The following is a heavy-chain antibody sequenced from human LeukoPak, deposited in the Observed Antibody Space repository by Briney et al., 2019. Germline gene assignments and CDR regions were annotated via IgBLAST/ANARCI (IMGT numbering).Heavy chain of an antibody. CDR2: ISSSSSYI. J-gene: IGHJ4*02. CDR1: GFTFSSYS. D-gene: IGHD3/OR15-3a*01. Sequence: GGSLRLSCAASGFTFSSYSMNWVRQAPGKGLEWVSSISSSSSYIYYADSVKGRFTLSRDNFKNTLSLQMNSLRAEDTAVYYCVRDRDWGFDYWGQGTLVTVSS. CDR3: VRDRDWGFDY. V-gene: IGHV3-21*01.